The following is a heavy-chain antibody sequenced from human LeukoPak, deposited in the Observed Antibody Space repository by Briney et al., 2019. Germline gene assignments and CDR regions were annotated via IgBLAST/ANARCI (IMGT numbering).Heavy chain of an antibody. D-gene: IGHD7-27*01. V-gene: IGHV5-51*01. CDR3: ARSRAPGAADAFDI. CDR2: IYPGDSDT. CDR1: GYSFTSYW. Sequence: GESLKISCKGSGYSFTSYWIGWVRQMPGKGLEWMGIIYPGDSDTRYSPSFQGQVTISADESINTAYLQWSSLKAPDTAMYYCARSRAPGAADAFDIWGQGTMVTVSS. J-gene: IGHJ3*02.